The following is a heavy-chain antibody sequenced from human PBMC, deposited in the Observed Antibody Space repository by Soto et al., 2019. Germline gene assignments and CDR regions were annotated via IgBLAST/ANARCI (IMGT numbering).Heavy chain of an antibody. J-gene: IGHJ5*02. Sequence: ASVKVSCKASGNTFTNFGVTWVRQAPGQGLEWMGWISAYTDDPNYAQKFQGRVTMTIDTSTSTAYLDLRSLTSDDTAVYYCARVIPGAEAWFDPWGQGTLVTVSS. D-gene: IGHD2-2*01. V-gene: IGHV1-18*01. CDR2: ISAYTDDP. CDR3: ARVIPGAEAWFDP. CDR1: GNTFTNFG.